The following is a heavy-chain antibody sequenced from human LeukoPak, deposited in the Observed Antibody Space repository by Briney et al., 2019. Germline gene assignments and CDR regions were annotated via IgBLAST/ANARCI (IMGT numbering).Heavy chain of an antibody. CDR2: VSYSGTN. Sequence: PGGSLRLSCAASGFTVSSNYMSWVRQAPGKGLEWIGYVSYSGTNNYSPSLRSRVTISADTSKNQFSLKLTSVTAADTAIYYCAREHDWGDFDYWGQGTLVTVSS. CDR3: AREHDWGDFDY. CDR1: GFTVSSNY. J-gene: IGHJ4*02. V-gene: IGHV4-59*02. D-gene: IGHD3-9*01.